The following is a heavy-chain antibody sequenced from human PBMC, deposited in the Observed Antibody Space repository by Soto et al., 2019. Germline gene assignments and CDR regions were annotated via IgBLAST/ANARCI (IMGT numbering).Heavy chain of an antibody. J-gene: IGHJ6*04. CDR1: GFTLSGRS. CDR3: ARGWFGPDV. D-gene: IGHD3-10*01. Sequence: EVQLVESGGGLVQPGGSLRLSCAASGFTLSGRSMHWVSQAPGKGLVWVSGIDNAGTDSTYAYSVKGRFTSSRDNAKKMLYLQMISLRVEDTAVYYCARGWFGPDVWGKGTTVTVCS. V-gene: IGHV3-74*01. CDR2: IDNAGTDS.